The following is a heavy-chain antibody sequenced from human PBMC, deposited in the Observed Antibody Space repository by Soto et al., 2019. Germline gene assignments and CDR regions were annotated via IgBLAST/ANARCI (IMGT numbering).Heavy chain of an antibody. J-gene: IGHJ6*02. CDR2: IYYSGST. CDR1: GGSISSGGYY. V-gene: IGHV4-31*03. Sequence: PWETLSLTCTVSGGSISSGGYYWSWIRQHPGKGLEWIGYIYYSGSTYYNPSLKSRVTISVDTSKNQFSLKLSSVTAADTAVYYCARDGLRFLEWSPVPPYGMDVWGQGTTVTVSS. CDR3: ARDGLRFLEWSPVPPYGMDV. D-gene: IGHD3-3*01.